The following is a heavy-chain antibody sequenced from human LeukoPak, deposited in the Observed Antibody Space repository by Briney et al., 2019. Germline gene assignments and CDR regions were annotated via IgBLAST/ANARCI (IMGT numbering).Heavy chain of an antibody. Sequence: GGSLRLPCAASGFTVSSNYMCWVRQAPGKGLEWVSVIYSGGSTYYADSVKGRFTFSRDNSKNTLYLQMNSLRAEDTAGYYCARDRDSGSRLFDYWGQGTLVTGSS. V-gene: IGHV3-53*01. J-gene: IGHJ4*02. D-gene: IGHD1-26*01. CDR3: ARDRDSGSRLFDY. CDR1: GFTVSSNY. CDR2: IYSGGST.